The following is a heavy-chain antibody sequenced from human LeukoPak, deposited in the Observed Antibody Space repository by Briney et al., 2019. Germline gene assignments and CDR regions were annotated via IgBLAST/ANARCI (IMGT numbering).Heavy chain of an antibody. V-gene: IGHV6-1*01. Sequence: SQTLSLTCAISGDSVSSISVAWNWIRQSPSRGLEWLGRTYYRSKWYYEYAVSVKSRINISPDTSKNQFSLQLTSVTPEDTAVYYCSLARSEYHYGMYVWGQGTTVTVSS. CDR3: SLARSEYHYGMYV. CDR1: GDSVSSISVA. J-gene: IGHJ6*02. CDR2: TYYRSKWYY.